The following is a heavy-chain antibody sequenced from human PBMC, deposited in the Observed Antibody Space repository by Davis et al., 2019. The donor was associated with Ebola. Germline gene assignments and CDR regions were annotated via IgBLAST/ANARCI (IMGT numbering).Heavy chain of an antibody. D-gene: IGHD5-24*01. CDR1: VITFSSYA. CDR3: ARPTMLDFAMDV. J-gene: IGHJ6*02. V-gene: IGHV3-7*03. CDR2: MKQDGGDK. Sequence: GESLKISCTDSVITFSSYAMTWVRQAPGKGLEWVANMKQDGGDKFYVDSVRGRFTISRDNAKNSLYLQMNSLRAEDTAVYFCARPTMLDFAMDVWGQGTTVTVSS.